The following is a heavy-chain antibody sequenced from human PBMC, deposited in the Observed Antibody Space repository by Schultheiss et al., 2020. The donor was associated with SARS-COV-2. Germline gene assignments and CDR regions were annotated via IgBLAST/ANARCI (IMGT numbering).Heavy chain of an antibody. CDR1: GFTFSSYW. V-gene: IGHV3-74*01. J-gene: IGHJ5*02. D-gene: IGHD3-10*01. CDR2: INSDGSST. Sequence: GSLRLSCAASGFTFSSYWMHWVRQAPGKGLVWVSRINSDGSSTSYADSVKGRFTISRDNSKNTLYLQMNSLRVEDTAVYYCARDPGDGWFDPWGQGTLVTVSS. CDR3: ARDPGDGWFDP.